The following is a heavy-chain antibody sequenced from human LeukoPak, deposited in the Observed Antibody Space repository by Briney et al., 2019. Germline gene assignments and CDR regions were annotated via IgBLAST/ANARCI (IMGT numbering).Heavy chain of an antibody. Sequence: GGSLRLSCAASGFSFSDEYMSWIRQAPGQGPEWISYISASGCYTNYADSVKGRFTISRDNAKNSLHLQMNSLRAEDTAVYYCGRSRGAGPGAHFDVWGQGILVTVSS. D-gene: IGHD6-19*01. CDR1: GFSFSDEY. CDR2: ISASGCYT. J-gene: IGHJ4*02. CDR3: GRSRGAGPGAHFDV. V-gene: IGHV3-11*03.